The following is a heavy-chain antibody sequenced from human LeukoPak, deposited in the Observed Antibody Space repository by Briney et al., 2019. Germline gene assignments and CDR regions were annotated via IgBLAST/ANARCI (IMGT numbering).Heavy chain of an antibody. Sequence: SETLSLTCAVYGGSFSGYYWSWIRQPPGKGLEWIGEINHSGSTNYNPSLKSRVTISVDTSKNQFSLKLSSVTAADTAVYYCARGAWWNCAAPFDYWGQGTLVTVSS. CDR1: GGSFSGYY. CDR2: INHSGST. CDR3: ARGAWWNCAAPFDY. J-gene: IGHJ4*02. V-gene: IGHV4-34*01. D-gene: IGHD1-7*01.